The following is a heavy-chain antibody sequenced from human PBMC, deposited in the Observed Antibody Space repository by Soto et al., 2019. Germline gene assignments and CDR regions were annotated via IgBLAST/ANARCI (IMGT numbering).Heavy chain of an antibody. CDR3: ARDKDRAHLGGNYYYIMDV. Sequence: QVQVVQSGAEMKKPGSSVKVSCKTSGGTFSTAAISWVRQAPGQGLEWMGGIMPIFRTADYAQKFQGRVTITADEXATTAYLELSSLRSEDTAVYYCARDKDRAHLGGNYYYIMDVWGQGTTVTVTS. J-gene: IGHJ6*02. CDR2: IMPIFRTA. CDR1: GGTFSTAA. V-gene: IGHV1-69*12.